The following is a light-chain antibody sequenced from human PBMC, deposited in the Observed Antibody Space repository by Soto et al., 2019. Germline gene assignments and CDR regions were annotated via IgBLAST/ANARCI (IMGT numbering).Light chain of an antibody. CDR1: SSDVGAYNY. V-gene: IGLV2-14*01. J-gene: IGLJ1*01. Sequence: QSVLTQPASVSGSPGQPITISCTGTSSDVGAYNYVSWYQLHPGKAPKLMIYEVNNRPSGVSHRFSGSKSGNTASLTFSGLQPEDEADYYCSSYTSSSTLFGTGTKLTVL. CDR2: EVN. CDR3: SSYTSSSTL.